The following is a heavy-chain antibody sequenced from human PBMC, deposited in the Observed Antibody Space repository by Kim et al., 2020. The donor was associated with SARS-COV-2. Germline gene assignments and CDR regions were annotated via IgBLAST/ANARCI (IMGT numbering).Heavy chain of an antibody. CDR3: ARSYGGNSPSVDY. D-gene: IGHD4-17*01. Sequence: YDPTLNSRVPISVDTSKHQFSLKLSSVTAADTAVYYCARSYGGNSPSVDYWGQGTLVTVSS. J-gene: IGHJ4*02. V-gene: IGHV4-34*01.